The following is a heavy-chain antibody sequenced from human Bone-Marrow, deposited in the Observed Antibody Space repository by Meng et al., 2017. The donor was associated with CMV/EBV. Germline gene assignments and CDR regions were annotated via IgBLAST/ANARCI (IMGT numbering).Heavy chain of an antibody. Sequence: GESLKISCTASGFIFSSYTMHWVRQAPGKGLEWVALISNDGSKIYYADSVKGRFTISRDNSRDTLYLQMDSLRAEDTAVYYYARVEDSSSWYRALDSCGEATLVTASS. V-gene: IGHV3-30-3*01. J-gene: IGHJ5*02. CDR2: ISNDGSKI. CDR1: GFIFSSYT. CDR3: ARVEDSSSWYRALDS. D-gene: IGHD6-13*01.